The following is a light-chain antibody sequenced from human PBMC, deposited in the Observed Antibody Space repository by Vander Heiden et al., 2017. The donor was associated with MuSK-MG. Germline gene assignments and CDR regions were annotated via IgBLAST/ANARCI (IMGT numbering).Light chain of an antibody. V-gene: IGKV3-20*01. CDR1: QSVSSSY. CDR3: QQYGSSPRG. Sequence: IGLTQSPGTLSLSPGERATLSCRASQSVSSSYLAWYQQKPGQAPRLLIYGASSRATGIPDRFSGSGSGTDFTLTISRLEPEDFAVYYCQQYGSSPRGFGQGTKLEIK. CDR2: GAS. J-gene: IGKJ2*03.